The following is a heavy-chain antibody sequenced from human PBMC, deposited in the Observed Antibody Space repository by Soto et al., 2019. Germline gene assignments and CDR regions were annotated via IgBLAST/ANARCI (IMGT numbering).Heavy chain of an antibody. Sequence: GESLKISLKDSGYRFTSYWISWVRQMPGKGLEWVGVIYPGDSDTRYSPPFEGQVTISTDNSITTAYLQWSSLKASDTGTYYCARGDWYRDILTGYFPYHFDYWGHGTLVTVSS. V-gene: IGHV5-51*01. J-gene: IGHJ4*01. CDR3: ARGDWYRDILTGYFPYHFDY. D-gene: IGHD3-9*01. CDR2: IYPGDSDT. CDR1: GYRFTSYW.